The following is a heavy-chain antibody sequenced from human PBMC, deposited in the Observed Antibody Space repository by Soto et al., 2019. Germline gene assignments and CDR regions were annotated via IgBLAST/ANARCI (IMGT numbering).Heavy chain of an antibody. Sequence: QAQLVQSGAEVKKPGASVKVSCQASGYTFTAQYLHWVRKAPGEGLEWMGWINPTTGATRYAQKFQGRVTITADKSTSTASLELSSLRSDDTAVYYCAREGRGKKAGYNGLVSLGYWGQGTLVTVSS. CDR3: AREGRGKKAGYNGLVSLGY. CDR1: GYTFTAQY. CDR2: INPTTGAT. D-gene: IGHD2-2*02. V-gene: IGHV1-2*02. J-gene: IGHJ4*02.